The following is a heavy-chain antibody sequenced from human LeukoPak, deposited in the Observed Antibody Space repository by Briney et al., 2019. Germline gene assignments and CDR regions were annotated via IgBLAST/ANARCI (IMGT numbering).Heavy chain of an antibody. CDR3: ARDQGYPRGTFDY. V-gene: IGHV1-2*02. D-gene: IGHD2-15*01. Sequence: ASVKVSCKASGYTFTGYYMHWVRQAPGQGLEWMGWINPNSGGTNYAQKFQGRVTMTRDTSISTAYMELSRLRSDDTAVYYCARDQGYPRGTFDYWGQGTLVTVSS. CDR1: GYTFTGYY. J-gene: IGHJ4*02. CDR2: INPNSGGT.